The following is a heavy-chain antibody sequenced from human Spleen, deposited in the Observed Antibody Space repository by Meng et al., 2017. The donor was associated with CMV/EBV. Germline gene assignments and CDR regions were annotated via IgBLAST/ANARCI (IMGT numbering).Heavy chain of an antibody. J-gene: IGHJ5*02. D-gene: IGHD3-3*01. CDR2: IKQDGGEK. V-gene: IGHV3-7*03. CDR1: GFTFRRHW. CDR3: AKRGDYDFWSGYYKGWFDP. Sequence: GESLKISCGASGFTFRRHWMSWVRQAPGKGLEWVANIKQDGGEKYYVDSVNGRFTISRDNSKNTLYLQMNSLRAEDTAVYYCAKRGDYDFWSGYYKGWFDPWGQGTLVIVSS.